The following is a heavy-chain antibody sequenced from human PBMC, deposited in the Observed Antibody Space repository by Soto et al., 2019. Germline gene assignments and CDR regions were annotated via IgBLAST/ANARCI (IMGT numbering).Heavy chain of an antibody. D-gene: IGHD3-22*01. CDR1: GYTFSDYY. CDR3: ARDSHCYSSSAPDF. V-gene: IGHV1-2*02. CDR2: INPNSGGT. J-gene: IGHJ4*02. Sequence: VQLVQSGAEVKKPGASVTVSCKASGYTFSDYYMHWVRQAPGQGLEWMGWINPNSGGTNYAQKFQGRVTMTRDTSISTAYMGLSSLNSEDTAVYSCARDSHCYSSSAPDFCGKGTLFTVSS.